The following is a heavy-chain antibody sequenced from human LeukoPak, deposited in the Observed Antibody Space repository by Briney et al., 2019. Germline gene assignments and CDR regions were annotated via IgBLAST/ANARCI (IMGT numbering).Heavy chain of an antibody. CDR3: ARDRGDYRIYYFDY. J-gene: IGHJ4*02. CDR1: GFTFSSYG. D-gene: IGHD4-17*01. Sequence: GGSLRLSCAASGFTFSSYGMHWVRQAPGRGLEWVAVIWFDGSNKYYADSVKGRFTISRDNSKNTLYLQMNNLRAEDTAVYYCARDRGDYRIYYFDYWGQGTLVTVSS. V-gene: IGHV3-33*08. CDR2: IWFDGSNK.